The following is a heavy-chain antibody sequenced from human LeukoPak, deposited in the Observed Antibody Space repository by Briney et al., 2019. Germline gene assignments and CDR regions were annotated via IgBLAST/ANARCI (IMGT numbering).Heavy chain of an antibody. D-gene: IGHD3-3*01. CDR3: ARDAGLSQHYDFWSGYYSGPGWFDP. Sequence: GGSLRLSCAASGFTFSDYYMSWIRQAPGKGLEWVSYISSSGSTIYYADSVKGRFTISRDNAKNSLYLQMNSLRAEDTAVYYCARDAGLSQHYDFWSGYYSGPGWFDPWGQGTLVTVSS. CDR1: GFTFSDYY. V-gene: IGHV3-11*01. CDR2: ISSSGSTI. J-gene: IGHJ5*02.